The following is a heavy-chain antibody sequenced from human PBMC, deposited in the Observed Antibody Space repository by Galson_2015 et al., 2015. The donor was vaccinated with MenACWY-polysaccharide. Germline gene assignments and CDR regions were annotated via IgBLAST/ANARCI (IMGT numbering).Heavy chain of an antibody. CDR3: ARVGKYYCDSCCYLNWFDP. Sequence: SETVSCKASGYSFSSYDINWVRQTPGHGLEWMGWMTTTRGHTGYEQKLHGRVTMTMNTSITIAYMELSSLRFEDTAVYFCARVGKYYCDSCCYLNWFDPWGQGTLVTVSS. D-gene: IGHD3-22*01. J-gene: IGHJ5*02. V-gene: IGHV1-8*01. CDR2: MTTTRGHT. CDR1: GYSFSSYD.